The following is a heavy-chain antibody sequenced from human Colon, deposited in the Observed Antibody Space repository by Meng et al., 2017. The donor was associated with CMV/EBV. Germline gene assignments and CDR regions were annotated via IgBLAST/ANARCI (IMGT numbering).Heavy chain of an antibody. CDR2: INHAGST. CDR1: GGSFSGYF. CDR3: ARGGRGPIVVVRLGAFDI. V-gene: IGHV4-34*01. D-gene: IGHD2-15*01. J-gene: IGHJ3*02. Sequence: SETLSLTCGVSGGSFSGYFWTWIRQSPGKGLAWIGEINHAGSTKYNPSLTSRVTISVDTSKNQFSLRLDSVTAADTAVYYCARGGRGPIVVVRLGAFDIWGQGTMVTVSS.